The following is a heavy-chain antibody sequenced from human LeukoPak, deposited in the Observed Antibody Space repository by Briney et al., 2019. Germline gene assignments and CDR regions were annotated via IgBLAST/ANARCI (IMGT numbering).Heavy chain of an antibody. Sequence: GGSLRLSCAASGFTFSSYSMNWVRQAPGKGLEWVSSISSSSSYIYYADSVKGRLTISRDNAKNSLYLQMNSLRAEDTAVYYCARDHSSGWFEGGYFDYWGQGTLVTVSS. CDR3: ARDHSSGWFEGGYFDY. J-gene: IGHJ4*02. CDR1: GFTFSSYS. D-gene: IGHD6-19*01. CDR2: ISSSSSYI. V-gene: IGHV3-21*01.